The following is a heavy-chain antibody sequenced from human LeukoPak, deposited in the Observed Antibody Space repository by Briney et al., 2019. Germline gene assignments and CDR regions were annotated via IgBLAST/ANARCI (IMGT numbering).Heavy chain of an antibody. CDR1: GFTFSSYE. D-gene: IGHD2-15*01. Sequence: PGGSLRLSCAASGFTFSSYEMNWVRQAPGKGLEWVSYISSSGSTIYYADYVKGRFTISRDNAKNSLYLQMNSLRAEDTAVYYCARGSGGSGKPFDYWGQGTLVTVSS. CDR3: ARGSGGSGKPFDY. V-gene: IGHV3-48*03. CDR2: ISSSGSTI. J-gene: IGHJ4*02.